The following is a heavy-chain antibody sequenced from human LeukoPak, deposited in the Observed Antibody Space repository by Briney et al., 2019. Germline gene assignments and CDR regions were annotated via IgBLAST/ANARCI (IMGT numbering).Heavy chain of an antibody. J-gene: IGHJ4*02. V-gene: IGHV3-23*01. Sequence: GGSLRLACAASGFTFSNSAMSWVRQTPGKGLEWVSGISTSSGSPYYADSVKGRFTISRDTSKNTLFLQMNSLRAEDTALYYCAKGGRGSYRFDYFDFWGQGTLVTVSS. D-gene: IGHD1-26*01. CDR3: AKGGRGSYRFDYFDF. CDR1: GFTFSNSA. CDR2: ISTSSGSP.